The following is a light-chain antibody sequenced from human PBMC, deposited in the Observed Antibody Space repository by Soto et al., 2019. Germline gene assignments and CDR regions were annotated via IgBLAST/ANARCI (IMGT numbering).Light chain of an antibody. CDR1: QSISTF. CDR3: QQCFSTPLRT. V-gene: IGKV1-39*01. CDR2: GAS. J-gene: IGKJ4*01. Sequence: DIQMTQSPSSLSASVGDRVTITCRASQSISTFLTWYQQKPGKAPKLLIYGASNLESGVPSTFSGSGSGTDFTLTISSLQPEDFATYYCQQCFSTPLRTFGGGTKVEIK.